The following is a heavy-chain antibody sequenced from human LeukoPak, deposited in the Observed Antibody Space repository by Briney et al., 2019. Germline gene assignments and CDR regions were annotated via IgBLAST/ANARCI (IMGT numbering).Heavy chain of an antibody. V-gene: IGHV3-23*01. Sequence: GGSLRLSCVVSGLTFSNYAMTWVRQAPGKGLEWLSAITGDGVYTNYADSVKGRFTISRDNSKNTFYLQMSSLGAGDTAVYYCAKRYATSSDHFDYWGHGTLVTVSS. CDR1: GLTFSNYA. CDR3: AKRYATSSDHFDY. CDR2: ITGDGVYT. J-gene: IGHJ4*01. D-gene: IGHD3-22*01.